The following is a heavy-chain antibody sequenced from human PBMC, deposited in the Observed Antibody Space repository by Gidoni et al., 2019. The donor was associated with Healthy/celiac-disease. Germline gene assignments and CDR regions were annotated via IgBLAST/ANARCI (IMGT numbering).Heavy chain of an antibody. V-gene: IGHV1-69*01. J-gene: IGHJ6*03. CDR2: IIPIFGTA. CDR1: GGTFSSYA. Sequence: QVQLVQSGAEVKKPGSSVKVSCKAAGGTFSSYAIGWVRQAPGQGLEWMGGIIPIFGTANYAQKFQGRVTITADQSTSTAYMEPSSLSSEDTAVYYCARGGSSCPMYYYMDVWGKGTTVTVSS. CDR3: ARGGSSCPMYYYMDV. D-gene: IGHD6-6*01.